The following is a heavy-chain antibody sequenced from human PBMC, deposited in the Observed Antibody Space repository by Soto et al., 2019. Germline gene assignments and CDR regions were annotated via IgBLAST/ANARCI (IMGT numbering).Heavy chain of an antibody. CDR2: IWYDGSNS. Sequence: GGSLRLSCAASGFTFSSYGMHWVRQAPGKGLEWVAVIWYDGSNSYYADSVKGRFTISRDNSKNTLYLQMNSLRAEDTAVYYCARELLVVSDYYYYGMDVWGRGTTVTVSS. CDR3: ARELLVVSDYYYYGMDV. D-gene: IGHD3-22*01. J-gene: IGHJ6*02. V-gene: IGHV3-33*01. CDR1: GFTFSSYG.